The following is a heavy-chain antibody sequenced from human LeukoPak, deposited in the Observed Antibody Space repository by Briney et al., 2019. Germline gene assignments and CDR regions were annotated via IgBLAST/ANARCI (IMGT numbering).Heavy chain of an antibody. CDR1: GFTFSSYS. J-gene: IGHJ1*01. CDR2: ISSSSSTI. Sequence: GGSLRLSCAASGFTFSSYSMNWVRQALGKGLEWVSYISSSSSTIYYADSVKGRFTISRDNAKNPLYLQVNSLRDEDTAVYYCARDSNYDFWSGYYLQHWGQGTLVTVSS. D-gene: IGHD3-3*01. V-gene: IGHV3-48*02. CDR3: ARDSNYDFWSGYYLQH.